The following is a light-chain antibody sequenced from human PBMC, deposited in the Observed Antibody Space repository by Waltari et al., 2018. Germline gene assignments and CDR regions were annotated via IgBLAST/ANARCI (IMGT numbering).Light chain of an antibody. CDR1: SSDIGYYNA. CDR2: EVS. CDR3: SSYAGSNTYI. Sequence: QAAPTQPPSVSGSPGQSVTISCTGTSSDIGYYNAVSWYQQHPGKAPKLMCYEVSKRPSGVSDRFSGSTSGNTASLTISRLHAEDEADYYCSSYAGSNTYIFGAGTRLTVL. J-gene: IGLJ1*01. V-gene: IGLV2-11*01.